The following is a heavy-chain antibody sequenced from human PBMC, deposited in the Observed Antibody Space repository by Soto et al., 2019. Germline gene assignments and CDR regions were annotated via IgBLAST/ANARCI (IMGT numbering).Heavy chain of an antibody. V-gene: IGHV3-30-3*01. CDR1: GFTFSSYA. CDR3: ARDLEYYDSSGYLGYYGMDV. CDR2: ISYDGSNK. D-gene: IGHD3-22*01. J-gene: IGHJ6*02. Sequence: SLRLSCAASGFTFSSYAMHWVRQAPGKGLEWVAVISYDGSNKYYADSVKGRFTVSRDNSKNTLYLQMNSLRAEDTAVYYCARDLEYYDSSGYLGYYGMDVWGQGTTVTVSS.